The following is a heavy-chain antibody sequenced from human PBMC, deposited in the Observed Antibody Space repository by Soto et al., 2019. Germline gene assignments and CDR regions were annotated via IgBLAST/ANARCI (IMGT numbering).Heavy chain of an antibody. CDR3: ARAPSWYTFDY. V-gene: IGHV1-3*01. CDR2: INAGNGNT. CDR1: GYTFTTYA. Sequence: ASVKVSCKASGYTFTTYAMHWVRQAPGQRLEWMGWINAGNGNTKYSQKFQGRVTITRDTSASTAYMELSSLRSEDAAVYYCARAPSWYTFDYWGQGTLVTVSS. D-gene: IGHD6-13*01. J-gene: IGHJ4*02.